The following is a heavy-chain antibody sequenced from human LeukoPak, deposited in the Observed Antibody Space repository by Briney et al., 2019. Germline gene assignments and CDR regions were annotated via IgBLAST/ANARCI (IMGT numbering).Heavy chain of an antibody. J-gene: IGHJ1*01. D-gene: IGHD3-22*01. CDR3: ARDRHCYASSGPKV. CDR1: GFTFRSYS. V-gene: IGHV3-48*04. CDR2: ISSSSSTI. Sequence: GGSLRLSCAASGFTFRSYSMNWVRQAPGKGLEWVSYISSSSSTIYYADSVKGRFTISRDNSKNSLYLQMNSLRAEDTAVYYCARDRHCYASSGPKVWGQGTLATVTS.